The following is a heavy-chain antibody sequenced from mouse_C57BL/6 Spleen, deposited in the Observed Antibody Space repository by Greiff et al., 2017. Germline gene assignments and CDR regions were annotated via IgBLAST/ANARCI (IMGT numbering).Heavy chain of an antibody. D-gene: IGHD2-4*01. J-gene: IGHJ3*01. CDR3: ARKGIYYDYDDGFFAY. V-gene: IGHV2-2*01. CDR1: GFSLTSYG. CDR2: IWRGGST. Sequence: QVQLKESGPGLVQPSQSLSITYTVSGFSLTSYGVHWVRQSPGKGLEWLGVIWRGGSTAYNAAFISRLSISMDNSKSQVFFKMNSLQADDTAIDYCARKGIYYDYDDGFFAYWGQGTLVTVSA.